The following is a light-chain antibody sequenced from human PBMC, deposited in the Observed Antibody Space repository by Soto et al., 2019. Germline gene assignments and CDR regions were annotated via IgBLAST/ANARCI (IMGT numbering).Light chain of an antibody. CDR1: QSIGTW. V-gene: IGKV1-5*01. Sequence: DIQMTQSPSTLSASVGDRVTITCRASQSIGTWLAWYQQKPGKAPKLLIYEASSLESGVPSRFSGSGSGIEFTLAISSLQPDDFAIYWCQQSNTYPWTFGQGTKVEVK. CDR2: EAS. J-gene: IGKJ1*01. CDR3: QQSNTYPWT.